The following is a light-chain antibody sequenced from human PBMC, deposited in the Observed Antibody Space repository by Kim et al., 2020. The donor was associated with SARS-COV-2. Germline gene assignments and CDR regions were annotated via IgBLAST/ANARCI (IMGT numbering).Light chain of an antibody. J-gene: IGKJ2*03. Sequence: EILLTQSPGTPSLSPGERVTLSCRASQRISNNYLAWYQHKPGQAPRLLIHDASSRATGIPDRFSGSGSGTDFTLTISRLEPEDFAVYYCQQYIRSPYSFGQGTKLEI. CDR3: QQYIRSPYS. CDR2: DAS. CDR1: QRISNNY. V-gene: IGKV3-20*01.